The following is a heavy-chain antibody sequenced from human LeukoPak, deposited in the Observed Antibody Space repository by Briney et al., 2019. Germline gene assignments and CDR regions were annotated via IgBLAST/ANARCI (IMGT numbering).Heavy chain of an antibody. CDR2: IKEDGSEK. J-gene: IGHJ6*04. D-gene: IGHD2-2*01. CDR1: GFIFSSYW. CDR3: ARRALRYCSSTSCPAQYYGVDV. Sequence: GGSLRLSCAASGFIFSSYWMSWVRQAPGKGLEWVANIKEDGSEKYYVDSVKGRFTISRDNAKNSLYLQTNSLRAEDTAVYYCARRALRYCSSTSCPAQYYGVDVWGRGTTVTVSS. V-gene: IGHV3-7*03.